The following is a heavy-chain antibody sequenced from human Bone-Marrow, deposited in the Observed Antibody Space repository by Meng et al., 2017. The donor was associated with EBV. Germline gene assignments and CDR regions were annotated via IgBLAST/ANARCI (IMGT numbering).Heavy chain of an antibody. CDR3: VRFSNYVLDH. CDR2: IHGYSANT. V-gene: IGHV1-18*01. J-gene: IGHJ4*02. D-gene: IGHD3-10*01. CDR1: GYTFSSFT. Sequence: QIQLWRVGGEVKKPGASVRVSCKTSGYTFSSFTLNWVSQVPGQGFEWVGWIHGYSANTHYAQKFHGRVNMSTDTSTDTSYMELKNLRPDDTAIYYCVRFSNYVLDHWGQGTLVTVSS.